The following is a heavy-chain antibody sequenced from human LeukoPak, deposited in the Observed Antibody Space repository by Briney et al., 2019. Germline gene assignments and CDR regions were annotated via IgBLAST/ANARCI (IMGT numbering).Heavy chain of an antibody. Sequence: ASEKVSCKASGYTFTTYFIHWVRQAPGQGLEWMGVINPSGGSTSYAQNFQGRLTMTRDTSTSTVYMELSSLRSEDTALYYCARPNYYGSESYSFDYWGQGTLVTVSS. V-gene: IGHV1-46*01. CDR2: INPSGGST. D-gene: IGHD3-10*01. J-gene: IGHJ4*02. CDR1: GYTFTTYF. CDR3: ARPNYYGSESYSFDY.